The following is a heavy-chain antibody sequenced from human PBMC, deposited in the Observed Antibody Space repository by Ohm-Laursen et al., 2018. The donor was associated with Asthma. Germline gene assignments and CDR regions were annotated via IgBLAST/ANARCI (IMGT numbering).Heavy chain of an antibody. CDR3: AREKANYYAFDI. CDR1: GGSISSSSYY. V-gene: IGHV4-39*07. Sequence: GTLSLTCIVSGGSISSSSYYWGWIRQPPGKGLEWIGSIYYSGSTYYNPSLKSRVTISVDTSKNQFSLKLSSVTAADTAVYYCAREKANYYAFDIWGQGTMVTVSS. D-gene: IGHD4/OR15-4a*01. J-gene: IGHJ3*02. CDR2: IYYSGST.